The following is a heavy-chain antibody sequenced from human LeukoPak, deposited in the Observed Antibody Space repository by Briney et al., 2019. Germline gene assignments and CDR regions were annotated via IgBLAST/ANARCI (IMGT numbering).Heavy chain of an antibody. D-gene: IGHD6-13*01. Sequence: GGSLRLSCAVSGFTFSSYEMNWVRQAPGEGLEWVSYTSSSGRTIYYADSVRGRFTISRDSAKNSLYLQMNSLRVEDTAVYYCARRAIAEGFDYWGQGTLVTVSS. V-gene: IGHV3-48*03. J-gene: IGHJ4*02. CDR1: GFTFSSYE. CDR3: ARRAIAEGFDY. CDR2: TSSSGRTI.